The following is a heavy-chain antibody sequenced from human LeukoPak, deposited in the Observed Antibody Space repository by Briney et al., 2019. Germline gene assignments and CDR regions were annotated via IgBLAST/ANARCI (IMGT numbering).Heavy chain of an antibody. CDR1: GYPFTSYY. CDR2: ISVYNGDT. CDR3: DRDGLSSTNPNNWFDP. V-gene: IGHV1-18*01. D-gene: IGHD2-2*01. Sequence: ASVKVSCKASGYPFTSYYINWVRQAPGQGLERMGWISVYNGDTNYAQNFQGRVTMSTDTSTDTAYMELRSLRYDDTAVYYCDRDGLSSTNPNNWFDPWGQGTLVTVSS. J-gene: IGHJ5*02.